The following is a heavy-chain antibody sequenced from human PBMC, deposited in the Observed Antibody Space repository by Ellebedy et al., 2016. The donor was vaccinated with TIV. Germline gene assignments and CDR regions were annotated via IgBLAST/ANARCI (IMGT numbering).Heavy chain of an antibody. CDR1: GDSVTTSPYT. V-gene: IGHV4-61*01. J-gene: IGHJ4*02. Sequence: SETLSLXCTVSGDSVTTSPYTWNWIRQSPGKGLEWIGYVSHSESTYYNPSLESRLTISLDTSKNQVSLNLDSVTAADTALYFCARGGSDFWSGYPFNYWGQGTLVTVSS. CDR3: ARGGSDFWSGYPFNY. D-gene: IGHD3-3*01. CDR2: VSHSEST.